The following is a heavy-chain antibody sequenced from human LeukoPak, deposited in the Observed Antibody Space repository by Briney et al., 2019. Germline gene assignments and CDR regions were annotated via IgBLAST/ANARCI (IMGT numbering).Heavy chain of an antibody. CDR2: INHSGST. Sequence: PSETLSLTCAVYGGSFSGYYWSWIRQPPGKGLEWIGEINHSGSTNYNPSLKSRVTISVDTSKNQFSLKLSSVTAADTAVYYCARGRRRYYDFWSGYYKDYGMDVWGQGTTVTVSS. J-gene: IGHJ6*02. CDR3: ARGRRRYYDFWSGYYKDYGMDV. V-gene: IGHV4-34*01. CDR1: GGSFSGYY. D-gene: IGHD3-3*01.